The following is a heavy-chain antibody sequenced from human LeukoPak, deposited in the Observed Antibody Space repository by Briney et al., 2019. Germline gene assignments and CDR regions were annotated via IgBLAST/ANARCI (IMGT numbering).Heavy chain of an antibody. D-gene: IGHD3-22*01. CDR2: TYYRSKWHN. Sequence: SQTLSLTCAISGDSVSGNSAAWNWIRQSPSRGLEWLGRTYYRSKWHNDYAISVKSRITINPDTSKNQFSLQLNSVTPEDTAVYYCARSGDDSSGSFDYWGQGTLVIVSS. CDR1: GDSVSGNSAA. V-gene: IGHV6-1*01. CDR3: ARSGDDSSGSFDY. J-gene: IGHJ4*02.